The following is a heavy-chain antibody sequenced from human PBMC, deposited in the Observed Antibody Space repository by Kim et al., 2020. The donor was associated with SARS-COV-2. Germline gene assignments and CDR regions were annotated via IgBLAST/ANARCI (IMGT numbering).Heavy chain of an antibody. CDR1: GGSISSSSYY. CDR3: AILSDTGDYGTG. V-gene: IGHV4-39*07. D-gene: IGHD4-17*01. J-gene: IGHJ4*02. CDR2: IYYSGST. Sequence: SETLSLTCTVSGGSISSSSYYWGWIRQPPGKGLEWIGSIYYSGSTYYNPSLKSRVTISVDTSKNQFSLKLSSVTAADTAVYYCAILSDTGDYGTGWGQGTLVTVPS.